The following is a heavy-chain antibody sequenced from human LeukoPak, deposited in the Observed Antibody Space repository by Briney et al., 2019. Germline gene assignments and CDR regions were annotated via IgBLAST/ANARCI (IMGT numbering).Heavy chain of an antibody. CDR1: GGSFSGYY. V-gene: IGHV4-34*01. CDR2: INHSGST. CDR3: ARAGYSSGGGFDY. J-gene: IGHJ4*02. D-gene: IGHD6-19*01. Sequence: PSETLSLTCAVYGGSFSGYYWSWIRQPPGKGLEWIGEINHSGSTNYNPSLKSRVTISVDTSKNQFSLKLSSVTAADTAVYYCARAGYSSGGGFDYWGQGTLVTVSS.